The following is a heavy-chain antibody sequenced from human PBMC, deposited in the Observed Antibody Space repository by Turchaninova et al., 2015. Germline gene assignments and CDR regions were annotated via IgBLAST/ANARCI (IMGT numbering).Heavy chain of an antibody. CDR3: ARPSDGYTIDY. J-gene: IGHJ4*02. Sequence: EVQLVESGGGLVQAGGSVGLCWEATGLIFSSYEMNWVRQAPGKGLEWVSYIGSSGRTIYYADSVKGRFTISRDNVKNSLYLQMNSLRVEDTAVYYCARPSDGYTIDYWGQGTLVTVSS. V-gene: IGHV3-48*03. CDR2: IGSSGRTI. D-gene: IGHD5-24*01. CDR1: GLIFSSYE.